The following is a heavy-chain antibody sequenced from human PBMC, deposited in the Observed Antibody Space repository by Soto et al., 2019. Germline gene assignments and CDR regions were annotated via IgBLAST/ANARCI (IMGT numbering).Heavy chain of an antibody. D-gene: IGHD4-17*01. CDR1: GGTFSSYA. V-gene: IGHV1-69*13. CDR3: ARAPDYGGNSEDFQH. J-gene: IGHJ1*01. Sequence: GASVKVSCKASGGTFSSYAISWVRQAPGQGLEWMGGIIPIFGTANYAQKFQGRVTITADESTSTAYMELSSLRSEDTAVYYCARAPDYGGNSEDFQHWGQGTLVTVSS. CDR2: IIPIFGTA.